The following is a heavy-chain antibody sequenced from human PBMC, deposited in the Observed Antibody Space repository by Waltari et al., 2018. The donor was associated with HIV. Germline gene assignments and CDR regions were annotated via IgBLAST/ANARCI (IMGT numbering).Heavy chain of an antibody. Sequence: QVQLQQWGAGLLKPSETLSLTCAVYGGSFSGYYWSWIRQPPGKGLEWIGEINHSGSTNYNPSLKSRVTISVDTSKNQFSLKLSSVTAADTAVYYCAYSEAYGDYARDYWGQGTLVTVSS. CDR3: AYSEAYGDYARDY. J-gene: IGHJ4*02. V-gene: IGHV4-34*01. CDR2: INHSGST. D-gene: IGHD4-17*01. CDR1: GGSFSGYY.